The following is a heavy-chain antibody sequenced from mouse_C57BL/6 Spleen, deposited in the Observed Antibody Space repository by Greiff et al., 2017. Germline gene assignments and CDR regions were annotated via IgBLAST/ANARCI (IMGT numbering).Heavy chain of an antibody. J-gene: IGHJ4*01. V-gene: IGHV1-22*01. Sequence: EVQLQESGPELVKPGASVKMSCKASGYTFTDYNMHWVKQSHGQSLEWIGYINPNNGGTRYNQKFKGKATLTVNKSSSTAYMELRSLTSEDSAVYYCARRGIYDGLRYAMDYWGQGTSVTVSS. CDR2: INPNNGGT. CDR3: ARRGIYDGLRYAMDY. D-gene: IGHD2-3*01. CDR1: GYTFTDYN.